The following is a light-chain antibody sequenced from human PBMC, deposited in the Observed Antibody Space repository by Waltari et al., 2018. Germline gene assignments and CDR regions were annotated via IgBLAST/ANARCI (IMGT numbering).Light chain of an antibody. V-gene: IGLV2-14*03. CDR2: DVT. CDR1: SSDVGGYNY. J-gene: IGLJ1*01. Sequence: QSALTQPASVSGSPGQSITISCTGTSSDVGGYNYVAWFQQYPGQAPKVLIYDVTNRIAGVPNLFSGSKSGNTASLTISGLQAEDEADYYCDSYTSSVTRIFGTGTKVTVL. CDR3: DSYTSSVTRI.